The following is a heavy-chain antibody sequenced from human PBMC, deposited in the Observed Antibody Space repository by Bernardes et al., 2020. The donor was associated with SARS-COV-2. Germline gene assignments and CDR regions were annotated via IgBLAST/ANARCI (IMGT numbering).Heavy chain of an antibody. CDR3: VRDSSPDNGWLYYYYGMDV. Sequence: GGSLRLSCAASGFTFSIYWMHWVRQVPGKGLVWVSRINSDGSRPRYADSVKGRFTISRDNTKETLYLQMDSLRGEDSGVYYCVRDSSPDNGWLYYYYGMDVWGQGTTVTVSS. CDR1: GFTFSIYW. V-gene: IGHV3-74*01. CDR2: INSDGSRP. D-gene: IGHD6-19*01. J-gene: IGHJ6*01.